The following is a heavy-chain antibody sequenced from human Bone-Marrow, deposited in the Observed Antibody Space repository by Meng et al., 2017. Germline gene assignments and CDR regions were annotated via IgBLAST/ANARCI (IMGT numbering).Heavy chain of an antibody. V-gene: IGHV3-30*01. J-gene: IGHJ3*02. CDR3: AGELWLRVDAFAI. CDR2: ISYDGSNK. D-gene: IGHD5-18*01. CDR1: GFTFSSYA. Sequence: GGSLRLSCAASGFTFSSYAMHWVRQAPGKGLEWVAVISYDGSNKYYADSVKGRFTISRDNSKNTLYLQMNSLRAEDTAVYYCAGELWLRVDAFAIWGQGTMVTVSS.